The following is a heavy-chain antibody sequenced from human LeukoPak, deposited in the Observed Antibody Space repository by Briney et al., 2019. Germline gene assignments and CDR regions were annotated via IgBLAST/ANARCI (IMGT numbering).Heavy chain of an antibody. CDR2: ISYDGSNK. J-gene: IGHJ4*02. D-gene: IGHD3-3*01. CDR3: AKVGDVLRFLEWSLYFDY. V-gene: IGHV3-30*18. CDR1: GFTFSSYG. Sequence: VGSLRLSCAASGFTFSSYGMHWVRPAPGKRLEWVAVISYDGSNKYYADPAKGRFTISRDNSKNTLYLQMNSLRAEDTAVYYCAKVGDVLRFLEWSLYFDYWRQGTLVTVSS.